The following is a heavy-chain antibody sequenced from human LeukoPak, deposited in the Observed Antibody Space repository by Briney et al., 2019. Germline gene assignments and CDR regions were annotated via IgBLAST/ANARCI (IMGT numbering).Heavy chain of an antibody. CDR3: AKDRGRYCSGGSCYSLDY. Sequence: XSGFTFSXYGMHWVRQAPGKGLEGVAVXSYDGSNKYYADSVKGRFTISRDNSKNTLYLQMNSLRAEDTAVYYCAKDRGRYCSGGSCYSLDYWGQGTLVTVSS. V-gene: IGHV3-30*18. CDR1: GFTFSXYG. D-gene: IGHD2-15*01. J-gene: IGHJ4*02. CDR2: XSYDGSNK.